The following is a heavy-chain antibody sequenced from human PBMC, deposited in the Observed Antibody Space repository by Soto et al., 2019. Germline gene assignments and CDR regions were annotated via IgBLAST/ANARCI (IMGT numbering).Heavy chain of an antibody. CDR1: GGTFSSYT. CDR2: IIPILGIA. D-gene: IGHD2-15*01. V-gene: IGHV1-69*02. J-gene: IGHJ3*02. Sequence: QVQLVQSGAEVKKPGSSVKVSCKASGGTFSSYTISWVRQAPGQGLEWMGRIIPILGIANYAQKFQGRVTITADKSTSTAYMELSSLRSEDTAVYYCARKRSAHPDGPLDAFDIWGQGTMVTVSS. CDR3: ARKRSAHPDGPLDAFDI.